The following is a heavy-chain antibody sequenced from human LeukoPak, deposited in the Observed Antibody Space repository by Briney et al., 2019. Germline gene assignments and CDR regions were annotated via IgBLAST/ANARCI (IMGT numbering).Heavy chain of an antibody. J-gene: IGHJ3*02. CDR2: ISWNSGSI. CDR1: GFTFSSYG. D-gene: IGHD6-19*01. V-gene: IGHV3-9*01. Sequence: GTSLRLSCAASGFTFSSYGMHWVRQAPGKGLEWVSGISWNSGSIGYADSVKGRFTISRDNAKNSLYLQMNSLRAEDTALYYCAKDKAVAGPDAFDIWGQGTMVTVSS. CDR3: AKDKAVAGPDAFDI.